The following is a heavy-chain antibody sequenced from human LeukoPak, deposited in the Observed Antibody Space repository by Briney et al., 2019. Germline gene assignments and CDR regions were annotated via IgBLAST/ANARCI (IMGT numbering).Heavy chain of an antibody. CDR3: ARGISDFWSGYYLYFDY. V-gene: IGHV4-34*01. D-gene: IGHD3-3*01. Sequence: PSETLSLTCAVYGGSFSGYYWSWIRQPPGKGLEWIGEINHSGSTNYNPSLKSRVTIPVDTSKNQFSLKLSSVTAADTAVYYCARGISDFWSGYYLYFDYWGQGTLVTVSS. CDR1: GGSFSGYY. CDR2: INHSGST. J-gene: IGHJ4*02.